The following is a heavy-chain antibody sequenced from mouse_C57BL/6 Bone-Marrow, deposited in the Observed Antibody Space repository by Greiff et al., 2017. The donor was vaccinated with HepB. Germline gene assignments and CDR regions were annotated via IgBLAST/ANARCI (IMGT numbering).Heavy chain of an antibody. J-gene: IGHJ3*01. Sequence: QVQLQQSGAELARPGASVKLSCKASGYTFTSYGISWVKQSTGQGLEWIGEIYPRSGNTYYNEKFKGKATLTAEKSSSTAYMELRSLTSEDSAVYFCARSNYGYDWVFAYWGQGTLVTVSA. V-gene: IGHV1-81*01. CDR2: IYPRSGNT. CDR3: ARSNYGYDWVFAY. CDR1: GYTFTSYG. D-gene: IGHD2-2*01.